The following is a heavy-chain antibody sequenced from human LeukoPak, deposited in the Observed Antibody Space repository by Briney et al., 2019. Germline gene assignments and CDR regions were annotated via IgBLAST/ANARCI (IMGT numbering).Heavy chain of an antibody. CDR2: IYYSGST. D-gene: IGHD3-3*01. Sequence: PSQTLSLTCTVSGGSISSGGYYWSWIRQHPGKGLEWIGYIYYSGSTYYNSSLKSRVTISVDTSKNQFSLKLSSVTAADTAVYYCARTRPTYYDFWSGYYKGCNWFDPWGQGTLVTVSS. J-gene: IGHJ5*02. V-gene: IGHV4-31*03. CDR3: ARTRPTYYDFWSGYYKGCNWFDP. CDR1: GGSISSGGYY.